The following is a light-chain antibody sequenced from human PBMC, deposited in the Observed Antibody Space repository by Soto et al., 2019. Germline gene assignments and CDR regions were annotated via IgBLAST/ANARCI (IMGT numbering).Light chain of an antibody. V-gene: IGLV2-14*01. CDR3: SSYTSPNARV. J-gene: IGLJ3*02. CDR2: EVS. CDR1: SSDVGGYNY. Sequence: QSALTQPASVSGSPGQSITISCTGSSSDVGGYNYVSWYQQDPGKAPKLMIYEVSNGPSGVSNRFSGSKSGNTASLTISGLQAEDEGDYYCSSYTSPNARVLGGGTKLTVL.